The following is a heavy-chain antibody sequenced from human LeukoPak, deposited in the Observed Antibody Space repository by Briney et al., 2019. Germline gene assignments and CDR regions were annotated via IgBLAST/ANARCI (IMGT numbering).Heavy chain of an antibody. J-gene: IGHJ4*02. CDR2: IIPILDVT. D-gene: IGHD6-13*01. CDR3: AGEGIAAAAFDY. V-gene: IGHV1-69*04. CDR1: GGTFTNYA. Sequence: ASVKVSCKASGGTFTNYAINWVRQAPGQGLEWMGRIIPILDVTNYAQKFQGRVTITADQSTSTAYMELSSLRSEDTAVYYCAGEGIAAAAFDYWGQGTLVTVFS.